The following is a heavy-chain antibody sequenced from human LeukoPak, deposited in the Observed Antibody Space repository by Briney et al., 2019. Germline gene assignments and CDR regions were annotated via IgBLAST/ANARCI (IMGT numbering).Heavy chain of an antibody. J-gene: IGHJ4*02. CDR3: ARVPDYVWGSYRYGYFDY. CDR2: IYYSGST. D-gene: IGHD3-16*02. Sequence: SETLSLTCTVSGGSISSYYWSWIRQPPGKGLEWIGYIYYSGSTNYNPSLKSRVTISVDTSKNQFSLKLSSVTAADTAVYYCARVPDYVWGSYRYGYFDYWGQGTLVTVSS. V-gene: IGHV4-59*01. CDR1: GGSISSYY.